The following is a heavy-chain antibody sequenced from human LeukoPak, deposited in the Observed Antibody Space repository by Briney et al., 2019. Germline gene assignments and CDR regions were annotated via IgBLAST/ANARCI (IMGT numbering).Heavy chain of an antibody. Sequence: GASVKVSCKASGYTFTGHYMHWVRQAPGQGLEWMGWINPNSGDTNYAQKFQGRVTMTRDTSISTAFMELSRLRSDDTAVYYCARTYYFGSGNEAFDIWGQGTMVTVSS. CDR3: ARTYYFGSGNEAFDI. J-gene: IGHJ3*02. CDR1: GYTFTGHY. D-gene: IGHD3-10*01. V-gene: IGHV1-2*02. CDR2: INPNSGDT.